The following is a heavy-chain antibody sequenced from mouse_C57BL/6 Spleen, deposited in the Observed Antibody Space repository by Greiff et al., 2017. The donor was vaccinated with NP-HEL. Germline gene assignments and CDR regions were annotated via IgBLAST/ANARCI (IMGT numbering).Heavy chain of an antibody. V-gene: IGHV1-78*01. CDR3: ARGFYDYGPAWFAY. Sequence: VKLMESDAELVKPGASVKISCKVSGYTFTDHTIHWMKQRPEQGLEWIGYIYPRDGSTKYNEKFKGKATLTADKSSSTAYMQLNSLTSEDSAVYFCARGFYDYGPAWFAYWGQGTLVTVSA. J-gene: IGHJ3*01. CDR1: GYTFTDHT. CDR2: IYPRDGST. D-gene: IGHD2-4*01.